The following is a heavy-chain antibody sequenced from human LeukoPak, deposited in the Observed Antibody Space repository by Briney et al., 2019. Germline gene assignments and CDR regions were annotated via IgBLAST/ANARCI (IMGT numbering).Heavy chain of an antibody. V-gene: IGHV7-4-1*02. D-gene: IGHD6-6*01. CDR3: ARMAHIAALGWFDP. CDR2: INTNTGNP. J-gene: IGHJ5*02. CDR1: GYTFTSYA. Sequence: ASVKVSCKASGYTFTSYAMNWVRQAPGQGLEWMGWINTNTGNPTYAQGFTGRFVFSLDTSVSTAYLQISSLKAEDTAVYYCARMAHIAALGWFDPWGQGTLVTVSS.